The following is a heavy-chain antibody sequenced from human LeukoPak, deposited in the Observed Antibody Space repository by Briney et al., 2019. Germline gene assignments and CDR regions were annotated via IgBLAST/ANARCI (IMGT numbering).Heavy chain of an antibody. J-gene: IGHJ3*02. V-gene: IGHV1-69*04. Sequence: GASVKVSCKASGGTFSSYAISWVRQAPGQGLEWMGRIIPILGIANYAQKFQGRVTITADKSTSTAYMELSSLRSEDTAVYYCATVRGYSGSYAFDIWGQGTMVTVSS. CDR3: ATVRGYSGSYAFDI. D-gene: IGHD5-12*01. CDR1: GGTFSSYA. CDR2: IIPILGIA.